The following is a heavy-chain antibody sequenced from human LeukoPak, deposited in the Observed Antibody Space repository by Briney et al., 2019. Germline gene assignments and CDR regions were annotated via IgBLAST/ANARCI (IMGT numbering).Heavy chain of an antibody. CDR2: ISGSGGST. J-gene: IGHJ6*02. V-gene: IGHV3-23*01. D-gene: IGHD2-21*02. Sequence: GGSLRLSCAASGFTFSDYYMSWIRQAPGKGLEWVSAISGSGGSTYYADSVKGRFTISRDNSKNTLYLQMNSLRAEDTAVYYCAKGGGLLPRYYGMDVWGQGTTVTVSS. CDR1: GFTFSDYY. CDR3: AKGGGLLPRYYGMDV.